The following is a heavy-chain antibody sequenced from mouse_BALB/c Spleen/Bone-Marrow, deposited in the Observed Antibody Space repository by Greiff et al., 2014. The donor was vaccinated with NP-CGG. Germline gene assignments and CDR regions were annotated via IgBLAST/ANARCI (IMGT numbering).Heavy chain of an antibody. Sequence: ESGAELVKPGASVKLSCKASGYTFTSYYLYWVKQRPGQGLEWIGEINPSNGGTNFNERFKSKASLTVDKSSSTAYMQLNSLTSEDSAVYYCTRRSLLSDYYSMDYWGQGTSVTVSA. J-gene: IGHJ4*01. V-gene: IGHV1S81*02. CDR1: GYTFTSYY. CDR3: TRRSLLSDYYSMDY. D-gene: IGHD2-10*01. CDR2: INPSNGGT.